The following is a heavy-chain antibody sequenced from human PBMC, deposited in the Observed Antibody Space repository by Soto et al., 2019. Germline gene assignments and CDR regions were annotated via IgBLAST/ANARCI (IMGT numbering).Heavy chain of an antibody. D-gene: IGHD6-19*01. CDR1: GFNFKKFD. Sequence: EGSLRLSCEASGFNFKKFDMGWVRQAPGEGLEWVSGISCCGGSTFYADSVKGRFSLARDDSKNTLSLQLNSLRVEDTAHYYCAKADGEQWLIPHLDNWGQGTQVTVSS. V-gene: IGHV3-23*01. CDR2: ISCCGGST. CDR3: AKADGEQWLIPHLDN. J-gene: IGHJ1*01.